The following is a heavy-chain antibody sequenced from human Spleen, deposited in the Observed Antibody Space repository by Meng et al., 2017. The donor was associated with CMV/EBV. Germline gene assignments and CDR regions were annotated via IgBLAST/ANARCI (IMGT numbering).Heavy chain of an antibody. CDR1: GFTFSSYG. D-gene: IGHD5-18*01. V-gene: IGHV3-33*06. CDR2: IWYDGGNK. CDR3: AKDRDSYGYTNWFDL. Sequence: GESLKISCAASGFTFSSYGMHWVRQAPGKGLEWVAVIWYDGGNKYYADSVKGRFTISRDNSKNTLYLQMNSLRAEDTAVYYCAKDRDSYGYTNWFDLWGQGTLVTVSS. J-gene: IGHJ5*02.